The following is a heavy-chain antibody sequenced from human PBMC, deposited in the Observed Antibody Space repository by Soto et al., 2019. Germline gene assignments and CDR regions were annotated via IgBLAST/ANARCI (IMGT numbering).Heavy chain of an antibody. CDR3: ARDLGATPLGNWFDP. Sequence: QVQLVQSGAEVKKPGASVKVSCKASGYTFTSYGISWVRQAPGQGLEWMGWISAYNGNTNYAQKLQGRGTMTTDTSTSTAYMELRSQRSDDTAVYYCARDLGATPLGNWFDPWGQGTLVTVSS. CDR1: GYTFTSYG. V-gene: IGHV1-18*01. D-gene: IGHD1-26*01. J-gene: IGHJ5*02. CDR2: ISAYNGNT.